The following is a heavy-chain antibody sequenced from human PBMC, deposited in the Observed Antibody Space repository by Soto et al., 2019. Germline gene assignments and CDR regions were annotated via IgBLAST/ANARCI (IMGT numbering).Heavy chain of an antibody. CDR2: TYYRSKWST. CDR3: TSALSGSYVS. Sequence: SQTLSLTCAISGDSVSSKSAAWNWIRQSPSRGLEWLGRTYYRSKWSTDYAVSVKSRITINPDTSKNQFSLHLNSVTPEDTAVCYCTSALSGSYVSWDRETLGTVSS. V-gene: IGHV6-1*01. CDR1: GDSVSSKSAA. D-gene: IGHD1-26*01. J-gene: IGHJ5*02.